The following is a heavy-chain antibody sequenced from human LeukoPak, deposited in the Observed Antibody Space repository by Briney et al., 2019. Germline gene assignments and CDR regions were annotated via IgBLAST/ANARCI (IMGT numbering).Heavy chain of an antibody. J-gene: IGHJ6*03. CDR2: IRSKAYGGTT. V-gene: IGHV3-49*03. Sequence: PGGSLRLSCAASGFTFSDYYMSWIRQAPGKGLEWVGFIRSKAYGGTTEYAASVKGRFTISRDDSKSIAYLQMNSLKTEDTAVYYCTRVHRPNYCSSTSCYRYYYYMDVWGKGTTVTVSS. D-gene: IGHD2-2*01. CDR1: GFTFSDYY. CDR3: TRVHRPNYCSSTSCYRYYYYMDV.